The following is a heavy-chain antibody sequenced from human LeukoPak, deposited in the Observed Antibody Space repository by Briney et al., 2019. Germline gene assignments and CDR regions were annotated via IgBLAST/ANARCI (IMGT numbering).Heavy chain of an antibody. CDR3: ARVGYSYSDY. CDR2: IYSGGST. J-gene: IGHJ4*02. Sequence: QPGGSLRLSCVASGFSFGSYGMSWVRQAPGKGLEWVSVIYSGGSTYYADSVKGRFTISRDNSKSTLYLQMNSLRAEDTAVYYCARVGYSYSDYWGQGTLVTVSS. CDR1: GFSFGSYG. D-gene: IGHD5-18*01. V-gene: IGHV3-53*01.